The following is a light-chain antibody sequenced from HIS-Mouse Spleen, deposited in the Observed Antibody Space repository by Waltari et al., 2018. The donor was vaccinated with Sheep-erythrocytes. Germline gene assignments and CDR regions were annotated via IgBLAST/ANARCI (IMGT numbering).Light chain of an antibody. CDR1: SSNIGSNY. CDR3: CSYAGSYTFWV. J-gene: IGLJ3*02. Sequence: QSVLTQPPSASGTPGQRVTISCSGRSSNIGSNYVYWYQQLPGTAPKLLIYRNNQRPSGVPDRFSGSKSGTSASLAISGLRSEDEADYYCCSYAGSYTFWVFGGGTKLTVL. CDR2: RNN. V-gene: IGLV1-47*01.